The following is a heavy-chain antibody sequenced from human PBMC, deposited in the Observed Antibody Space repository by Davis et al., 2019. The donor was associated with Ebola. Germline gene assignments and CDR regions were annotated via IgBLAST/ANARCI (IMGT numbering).Heavy chain of an antibody. CDR2: INHSGST. CDR3: ARDTYDFWSGYTKYDYYYYGMDV. V-gene: IGHV4-34*01. D-gene: IGHD3-3*01. J-gene: IGHJ6*02. CDR1: GGSFSGYY. Sequence: MPSETLPPTCTVYGGSFSGYYCSWIRQPPGKGLEWIGEINHSGSTNYNPSLKSRVTIPVDTSKNQFSLKLSSVTAADTAVYYCARDTYDFWSGYTKYDYYYYGMDVWGQGTTVTVSS.